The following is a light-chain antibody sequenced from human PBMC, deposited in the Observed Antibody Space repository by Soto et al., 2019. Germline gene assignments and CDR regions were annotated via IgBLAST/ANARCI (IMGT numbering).Light chain of an antibody. CDR1: QSINIY. CDR2: AAS. Sequence: IQLTQSPSSLSASVGDRVTVTCRASQSINIYLNWYQQKPGKAPTLLISAASSLQSGVTSRFSGGGSLTDSTLTITTLQAEAFATYYYQQSYSSPYTFGQGTKLEI. CDR3: QQSYSSPYT. V-gene: IGKV1-39*01. J-gene: IGKJ2*01.